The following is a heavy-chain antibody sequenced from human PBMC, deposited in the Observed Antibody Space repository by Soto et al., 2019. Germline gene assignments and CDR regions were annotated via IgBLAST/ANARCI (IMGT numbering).Heavy chain of an antibody. Sequence: ASVKVSCKASGGTFSSYAISWVRQAPGQGLEWMGGIIPIFGTANYAQKFQGRVTITADKSTSTAYMELSSLRSEDTAVYYCAREYSDYPSYGMDVWGQGTTVTVSS. CDR2: IIPIFGTA. CDR1: GGTFSSYA. V-gene: IGHV1-69*06. J-gene: IGHJ6*02. D-gene: IGHD5-12*01. CDR3: AREYSDYPSYGMDV.